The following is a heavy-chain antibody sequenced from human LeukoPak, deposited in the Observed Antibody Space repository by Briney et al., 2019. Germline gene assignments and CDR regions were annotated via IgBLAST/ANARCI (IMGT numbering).Heavy chain of an antibody. Sequence: SKTLSLTCSVSGGSISSYYWSWIRQPPGKGLEWIGYTYYSGSTNYNPSLKSRVTRSVDTSKDQFSLKLSSVTAADTAVYYCARGPNGWWLRDGYYYYMDVWGKGTTVTVSS. V-gene: IGHV4-59*01. CDR2: TYYSGST. J-gene: IGHJ6*03. D-gene: IGHD2-15*01. CDR3: ARGPNGWWLRDGYYYYMDV. CDR1: GGSISSYY.